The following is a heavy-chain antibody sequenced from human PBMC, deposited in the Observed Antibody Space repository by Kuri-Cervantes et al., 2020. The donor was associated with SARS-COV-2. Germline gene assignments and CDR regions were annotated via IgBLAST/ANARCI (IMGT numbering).Heavy chain of an antibody. CDR3: AHRTEGGDYFDY. CDR1: GFSLGTSGVG. Sequence: SGPTLVKPTQTLTLTCTFSGFSLGTSGVGVGWIRQPPGKALEWLALIYWNDDKRYSPSLKSRLTITKDTSKNQVVLTMTNMDPVDTATYYCAHRTEGGDYFDYWGQGTLVTVSS. D-gene: IGHD1-14*01. CDR2: IYWNDDK. V-gene: IGHV2-5*01. J-gene: IGHJ4*02.